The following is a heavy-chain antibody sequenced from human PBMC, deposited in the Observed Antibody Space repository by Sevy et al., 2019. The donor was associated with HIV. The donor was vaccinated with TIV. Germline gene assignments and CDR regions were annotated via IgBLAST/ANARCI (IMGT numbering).Heavy chain of an antibody. CDR1: GFTFSSYG. J-gene: IGHJ6*02. Sequence: GGSLRLSCAASGFTFSSYGMHWVRQAPGKGLEWVAVIWYDGSNKYYADSVKGRFTISRDNSKNTLYLQMNSLRAEDTAVDYCAREYQVLLNYYYGMDVWGQGTTVTVSS. CDR3: AREYQVLLNYYYGMDV. V-gene: IGHV3-33*01. CDR2: IWYDGSNK. D-gene: IGHD2-2*01.